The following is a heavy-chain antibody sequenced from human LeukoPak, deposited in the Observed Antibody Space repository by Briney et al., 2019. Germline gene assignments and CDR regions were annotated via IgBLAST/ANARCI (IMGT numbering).Heavy chain of an antibody. V-gene: IGHV1-46*01. J-gene: IGHJ5*02. CDR2: INPSGGST. CDR3: ASGGDYYGSGGLFDP. Sequence: ASVKVSRKASGYTFTSYYMHWVRQAPGQGLEWMGIINPSGGSTSYAQKFQGRVTMTRDTSTSTVYMELSSLRSEDTAVYYCASGGDYYGSGGLFDPWGQGTLVTVSS. CDR1: GYTFTSYY. D-gene: IGHD3-10*01.